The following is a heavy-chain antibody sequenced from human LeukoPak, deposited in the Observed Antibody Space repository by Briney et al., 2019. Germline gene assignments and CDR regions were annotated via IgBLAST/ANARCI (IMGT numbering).Heavy chain of an antibody. J-gene: IGHJ4*02. V-gene: IGHV4-39*07. CDR2: IYYSGST. CDR3: ARDPLYGSGSYYPV. D-gene: IGHD3-10*01. Sequence: SETLSLTCSVSGGSVSSSCYYWGWIRQPPGKGLEWIGSIYYSGSTYYNPSLKSRLTMSVDTSKNQFSLKLSSVTAADTAVYYCARDPLYGSGSYYPVWGQGTLVTVSS. CDR1: GGSVSSSCYY.